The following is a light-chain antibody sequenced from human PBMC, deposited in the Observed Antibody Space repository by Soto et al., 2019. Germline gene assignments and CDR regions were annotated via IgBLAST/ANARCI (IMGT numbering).Light chain of an antibody. V-gene: IGKV3-15*01. CDR2: GAS. J-gene: IGKJ1*01. CDR1: QSVSSN. Sequence: IVMTQSPASLSVSPGERATLSCRASQSVSSNLAWYQQKPGQAPRLLIHGASARATGIPDRFSGSGSGTEFTLTISSLQSEDVAVYYCQQYNNWMWTFGQGTKV. CDR3: QQYNNWMWT.